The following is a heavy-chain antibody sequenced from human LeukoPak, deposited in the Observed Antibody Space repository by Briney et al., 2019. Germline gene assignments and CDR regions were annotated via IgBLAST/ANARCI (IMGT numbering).Heavy chain of an antibody. D-gene: IGHD4-17*01. CDR2: INAGNGNT. Sequence: ASVKVSFKASGYTFTSYAMHWVRQAPGQRFEWMGWINAGNGNTKYSQEFQGRVTITRDTSASTAYMELSSLRSEDMAVYYCARETHDYGDYDHLDYWGQGTLVTVSS. CDR1: GYTFTSYA. V-gene: IGHV1-3*03. J-gene: IGHJ4*02. CDR3: ARETHDYGDYDHLDY.